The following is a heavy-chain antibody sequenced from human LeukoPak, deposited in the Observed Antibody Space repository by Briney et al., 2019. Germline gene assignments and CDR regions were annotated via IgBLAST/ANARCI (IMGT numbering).Heavy chain of an antibody. D-gene: IGHD1-26*01. J-gene: IGHJ4*02. CDR1: GFTFSSYA. V-gene: IGHV3-30-3*02. CDR2: ISYDGSNK. CDR3: AKFLRGASGYFDY. Sequence: GGSLRLSCAASGFTFSSYAMHWVRQAPGKGLEWVAVISYDGSNKYYADSVEGRFTISRDNSRNTLYLQMNSLRAEDTAVYYCAKFLRGASGYFDYWGQGTLVTVSS.